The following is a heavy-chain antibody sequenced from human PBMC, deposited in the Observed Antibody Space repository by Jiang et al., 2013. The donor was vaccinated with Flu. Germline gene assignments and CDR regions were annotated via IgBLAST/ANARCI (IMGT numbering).Heavy chain of an antibody. J-gene: IGHJ4*01. D-gene: IGHD6-19*01. CDR2: IIPILGMT. CDR3: ARDNNGWSVDY. CDR1: GGPFRNYI. Sequence: SGAEVKKPGSSVRVSCKASGGPFRNYIINWVRQAPGQGLEWMGRIIPILGMTNYAQKFQGRVTITADESTSTAYMELSSLTSEDTAVYYCARDNNGWSVDY. V-gene: IGHV1-69*04.